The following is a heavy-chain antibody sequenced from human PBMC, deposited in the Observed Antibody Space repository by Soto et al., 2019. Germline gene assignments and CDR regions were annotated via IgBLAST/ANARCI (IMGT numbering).Heavy chain of an antibody. Sequence: QVQLQESGPGLVKPSQTLSLTCTVSGGSISSGNYYWSWIRQPPGKGLEWIGFISYSGSTYYSTSLTSRVTISVDPSKSQFSLMLSFVTAADTAVYYCATMGTPATGLYVFDYWGQGSLVTVSS. CDR1: GGSISSGNYY. J-gene: IGHJ4*02. CDR2: ISYSGST. V-gene: IGHV4-30-4*01. CDR3: ATMGTPATGLYVFDY. D-gene: IGHD2-15*01.